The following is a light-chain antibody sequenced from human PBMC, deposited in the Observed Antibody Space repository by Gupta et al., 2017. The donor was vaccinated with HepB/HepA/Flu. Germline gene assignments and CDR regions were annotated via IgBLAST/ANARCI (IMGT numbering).Light chain of an antibody. J-gene: IGKJ1*01. V-gene: IGKV1-5*03. CDR3: QQYDTFPWT. CDR1: QSIGVW. Sequence: DIQXXQSPSXLSASVRDRVTITCRASQSIGVWLAWYQQKPGKAPKLLIYKASTLHSGVPSRFSGSGSGTEFTLTFTDLQPDDFATYYCQQYDTFPWTFGQGTKVEIK. CDR2: KAS.